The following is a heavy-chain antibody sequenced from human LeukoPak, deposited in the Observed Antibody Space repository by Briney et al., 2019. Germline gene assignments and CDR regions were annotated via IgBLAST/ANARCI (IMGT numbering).Heavy chain of an antibody. CDR2: IYTSGST. Sequence: SETLSLTCAVYGGSFSGYYWSWIRQPPGKGLEWIGRIYTSGSTNYNPSLKSRVTMSVDTSKNQFSLKLSSVTAADTAVYYCARDGGRGYSYGYPYYYYGMDVWGQGTTVTVSS. J-gene: IGHJ6*02. CDR3: ARDGGRGYSYGYPYYYYGMDV. CDR1: GGSFSGYY. D-gene: IGHD5-18*01. V-gene: IGHV4-4*07.